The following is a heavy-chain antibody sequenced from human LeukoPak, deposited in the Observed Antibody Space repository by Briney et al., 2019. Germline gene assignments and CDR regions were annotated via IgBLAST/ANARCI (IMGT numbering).Heavy chain of an antibody. Sequence: SETLSLTCRASGGSISSYYWSWIRQPPGQGLEWIADIYYSGSTNYNPSLKSRVTISLDPSKNQFSLKLSSVTAPDTAVYYCATKADDVYDLDCGYWGQGTQVTVSS. J-gene: IGHJ4*02. V-gene: IGHV4-59*01. CDR2: IYYSGST. D-gene: IGHD3-3*01. CDR3: ATKADDVYDLDCGY. CDR1: GGSISSYY.